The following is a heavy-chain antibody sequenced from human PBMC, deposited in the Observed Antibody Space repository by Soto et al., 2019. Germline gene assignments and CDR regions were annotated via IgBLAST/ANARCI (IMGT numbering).Heavy chain of an antibody. CDR1: GFTFDDHG. V-gene: IGHV3-9*01. Sequence: EVDLVESGGGLAQPGRSLRLPCVASGFTFDDHGMHWVRQIPGRGLEWVSGISWNSGSIGYAESVKGRFTIFRDNAKNSLYLEMNSLRQEDTALYYCVRDTSSGWHLKDHWGQGVQVSVSS. CDR2: ISWNSGSI. CDR3: VRDTSSGWHLKDH. J-gene: IGHJ4*02. D-gene: IGHD3-9*01.